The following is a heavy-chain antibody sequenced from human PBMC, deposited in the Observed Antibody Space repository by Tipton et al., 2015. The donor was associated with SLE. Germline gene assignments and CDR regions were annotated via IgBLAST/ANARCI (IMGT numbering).Heavy chain of an antibody. CDR2: IYYSGST. CDR3: ARGGYSSGWYGDYCVY. CDR1: GGSVSRDY. J-gene: IGHJ4*02. Sequence: GLVKPSETLSLTCAVSGGSVSRDYWSWIRHPAGKGLEWIGYIYYSGSTNYSPSLKSRVTISLDTSKTQFSLNLRAVTAADTAIYYCARGGYSSGWYGDYCVYCGQVTLVTVSP. V-gene: IGHV4-59*02. D-gene: IGHD6-19*01.